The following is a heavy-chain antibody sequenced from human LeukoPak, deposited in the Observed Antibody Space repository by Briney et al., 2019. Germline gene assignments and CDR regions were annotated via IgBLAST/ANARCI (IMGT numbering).Heavy chain of an antibody. J-gene: IGHJ4*02. Sequence: GGSLRLSCAASGFTFSSYAMHWVRQAPGKGLEWVAVISYDGSNKYYADSVKGRFTISRDNSKNTLYLQMNSLRAEDTAVYYCARGFYDSSGYYIRYFDYWGQGTLVTVSS. V-gene: IGHV3-30*04. CDR3: ARGFYDSSGYYIRYFDY. CDR2: ISYDGSNK. CDR1: GFTFSSYA. D-gene: IGHD3-22*01.